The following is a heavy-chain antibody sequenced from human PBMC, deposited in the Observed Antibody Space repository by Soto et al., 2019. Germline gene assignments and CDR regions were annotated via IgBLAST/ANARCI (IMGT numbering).Heavy chain of an antibody. V-gene: IGHV1-69*13. CDR2: TMPIFGTP. CDR1: GGTFDSYV. CDR3: ARVHSSGIFYFVDP. J-gene: IGHJ5*02. Sequence: SVKVSCKASGGTFDSYVISWLRRAPGQGLEWMAGTMPIFGTPNYAQKFRGRVTISADESTSTAYLELSSLTSDDTAVYYCARVHSSGIFYFVDPWGQGTLVTVSS. D-gene: IGHD3-10*01.